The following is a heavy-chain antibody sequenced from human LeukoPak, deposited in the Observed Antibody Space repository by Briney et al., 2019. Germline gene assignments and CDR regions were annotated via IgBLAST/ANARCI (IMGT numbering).Heavy chain of an antibody. D-gene: IGHD3-22*01. J-gene: IGHJ4*02. CDR3: AKSYYYDSSGYYLDY. CDR2: IYHSGST. Sequence: SETLSLTCTVSGYSISSGYYWGWIRQPPGKGLEWIGSIYHSGSTYYNPSLKSRVTISVDTSKNQFSLKLSSVTAADTAVYYCAKSYYYDSSGYYLDYWGQGTLVTVSS. V-gene: IGHV4-38-2*02. CDR1: GYSISSGYY.